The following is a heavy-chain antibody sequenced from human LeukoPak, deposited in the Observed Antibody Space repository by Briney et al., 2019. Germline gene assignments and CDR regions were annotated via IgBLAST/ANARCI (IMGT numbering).Heavy chain of an antibody. J-gene: IGHJ4*02. Sequence: SETLSLTCTVSGASIISGNYFWGWVRQAPGKRLEWIGSWHHSGITDYTPSVRSRVTISADTSKNQFSLKLTSVTAADSGLYFCARQYEYWGQGTLVTVSS. CDR1: GASIISGNYF. CDR2: WHHSGIT. CDR3: ARQYEY. V-gene: IGHV4-39*01.